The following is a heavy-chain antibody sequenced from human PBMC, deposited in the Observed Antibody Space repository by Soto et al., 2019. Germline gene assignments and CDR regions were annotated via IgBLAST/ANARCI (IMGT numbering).Heavy chain of an antibody. CDR2: IIPILGIA. V-gene: IGHV1-69*02. CDR1: GGTFSSYT. Sequence: QVQLVQSGAEVKKPGSSVKVSCKASGGTFSSYTISWVRQAPGQGLEWMGRIIPILGIANYAQKFQGRVMITADKSTSTAYMELSSLRSEDTAVYYCARWGSGSYYSGGMDVWGQGTTVTVSS. CDR3: ARWGSGSYYSGGMDV. J-gene: IGHJ6*02. D-gene: IGHD3-10*01.